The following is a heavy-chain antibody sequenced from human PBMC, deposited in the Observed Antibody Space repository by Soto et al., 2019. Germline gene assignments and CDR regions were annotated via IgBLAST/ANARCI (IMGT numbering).Heavy chain of an antibody. V-gene: IGHV3-9*01. D-gene: IGHD6-13*01. J-gene: IGHJ6*02. Sequence: DVQLVESGGGLVQPGRSLRLSCAASGFTFDDYAMHWVRQAPGKGLEWVSGISWNSGTIVYADSVKGRFTISRDNAKNSLYLQMNSLRGADTALYYCAKDMRGGSSSSRYYYGLDVWGQGTTVTVSS. CDR1: GFTFDDYA. CDR2: ISWNSGTI. CDR3: AKDMRGGSSSSRYYYGLDV.